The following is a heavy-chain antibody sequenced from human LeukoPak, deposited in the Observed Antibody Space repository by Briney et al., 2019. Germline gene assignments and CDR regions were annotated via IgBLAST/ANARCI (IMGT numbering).Heavy chain of an antibody. D-gene: IGHD1-26*01. CDR3: ARDREPANCFDP. V-gene: IGHV1-2*02. CDR2: INPNSGGT. Sequence: GASVTVSCTASGYTFTGYYMHWVRQAPGQGLEWMGWINPNSGGTNYAQKFQGRVTMTRDTSISTAYMELSRLRSDDTAVYYCARDREPANCFDPWGQGTLVTVSS. J-gene: IGHJ5*02. CDR1: GYTFTGYY.